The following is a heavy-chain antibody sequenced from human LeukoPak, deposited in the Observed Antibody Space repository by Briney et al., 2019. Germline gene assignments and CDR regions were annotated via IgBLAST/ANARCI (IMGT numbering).Heavy chain of an antibody. V-gene: IGHV1-18*01. Sequence: ASVKVSCKASGYTFTSYGISWGRQAPGQGLEWMGWISAYNGNTNYAQKLQGRVTMSTDTSTSTAYMELRSLRSDDTAVYYCARADMLVPSDPWGQGTLVTVSS. CDR1: GYTFTSYG. CDR3: ARADMLVPSDP. CDR2: ISAYNGNT. D-gene: IGHD6-13*01. J-gene: IGHJ5*02.